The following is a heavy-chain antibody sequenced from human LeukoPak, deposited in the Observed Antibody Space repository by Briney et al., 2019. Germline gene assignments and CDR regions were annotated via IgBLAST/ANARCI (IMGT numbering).Heavy chain of an antibody. J-gene: IGHJ4*02. CDR1: GFTFSSYA. D-gene: IGHD6-19*01. CDR2: ISYDGSDK. CDR3: ARAVYMSGGYYFDC. Sequence: GGSLRLSCAASGFTFSSYAMQWVRQAPGKGLEWVAVISYDGSDKNYAGSVKGRFTISRDNSKNTLYLQMNSLRADDTAVYYCARAVYMSGGYYFDCWGQGTLVIVSS. V-gene: IGHV3-30*04.